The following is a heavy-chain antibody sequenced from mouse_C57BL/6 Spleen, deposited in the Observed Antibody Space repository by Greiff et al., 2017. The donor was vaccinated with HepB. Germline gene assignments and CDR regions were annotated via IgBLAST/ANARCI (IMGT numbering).Heavy chain of an antibody. V-gene: IGHV1-81*01. Sequence: VQLVESGAELARPGASVKLSCKASGYTFTSYGISWVKQRTGQGLEWIGEIYPRSGNTYYNEKFKGKATLTADKSSSQAYMELRSLTSEDSAVYFCARFLITTEVATRDYFDYWGQGTTLTVSS. CDR1: GYTFTSYG. CDR2: IYPRSGNT. J-gene: IGHJ2*01. CDR3: ARFLITTEVATRDYFDY. D-gene: IGHD1-1*01.